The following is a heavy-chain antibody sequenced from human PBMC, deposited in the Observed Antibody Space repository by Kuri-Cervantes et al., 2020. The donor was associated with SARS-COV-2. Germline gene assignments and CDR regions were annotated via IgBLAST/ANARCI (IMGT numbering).Heavy chain of an antibody. V-gene: IGHV1-69*13. CDR3: ARDRIPGFLEWPI. J-gene: IGHJ4*02. D-gene: IGHD3-3*01. Sequence: SVKVSCKASGGTFSSYAVSWVRQAPGQGLEWMGGIIPILGTPNYAQKFQGRVTITADESTSTAFMELSSLRSEDTAVYYCARDRIPGFLEWPIWGQGTLVTVSS. CDR1: GGTFSSYA. CDR2: IIPILGTP.